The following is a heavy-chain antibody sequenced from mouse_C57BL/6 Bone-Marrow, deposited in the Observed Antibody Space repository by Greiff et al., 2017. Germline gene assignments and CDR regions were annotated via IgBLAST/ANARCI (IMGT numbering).Heavy chain of an antibody. CDR1: GYTFTSYG. D-gene: IGHD2-3*01. CDR3: ARDYDGYFDY. J-gene: IGHJ2*01. V-gene: IGHV1-81*01. CDR2: IYPRSGNT. Sequence: VQVVESGAELARPGASVKLSCKASGYTFTSYGISWVKQRTGQGLEWIGEIYPRSGNTYYNEKFKGKATLTADKSSSTAYMELRSLTSEDSAVYFCARDYDGYFDYWGQGTTLTVSS.